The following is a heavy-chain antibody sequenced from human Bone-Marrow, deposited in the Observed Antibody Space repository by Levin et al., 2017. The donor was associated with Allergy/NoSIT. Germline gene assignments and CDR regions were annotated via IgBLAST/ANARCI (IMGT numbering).Heavy chain of an antibody. Sequence: GGSLRLSCKGSGYSFTSYWIGWVRQMPGKGLEWMGIIYPGDSDTRYSPSFQGQVTISADKSISTAYLQWSSLKASDTAMYYCARLSREIWYYFDYWGQGTLVTVSS. D-gene: IGHD2-8*02. CDR1: GYSFTSYW. J-gene: IGHJ4*02. V-gene: IGHV5-51*01. CDR3: ARLSREIWYYFDY. CDR2: IYPGDSDT.